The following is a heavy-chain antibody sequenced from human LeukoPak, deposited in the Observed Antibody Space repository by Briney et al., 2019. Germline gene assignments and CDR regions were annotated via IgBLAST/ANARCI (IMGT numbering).Heavy chain of an antibody. Sequence: GESLKISCQGSGYIFTSYWISWVRQMPGKGLEWMGRIDPSDSYTNYSPSFQGHVTISADKSISTAYLQWSSLKASDTAMYYCARQVAAPLDYWGQGTLVTVSS. D-gene: IGHD2-15*01. CDR3: ARQVAAPLDY. CDR1: GYIFTSYW. CDR2: IDPSDSYT. V-gene: IGHV5-10-1*01. J-gene: IGHJ4*02.